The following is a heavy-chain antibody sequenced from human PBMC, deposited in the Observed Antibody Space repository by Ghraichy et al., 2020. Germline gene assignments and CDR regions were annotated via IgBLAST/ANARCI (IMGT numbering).Heavy chain of an antibody. CDR3: ARDKAGAGAFDY. CDR2: SREKGNDYTK. D-gene: IGHD1-26*01. J-gene: IGHJ4*02. CDR1: GFTFSDLH. Sequence: GGSLRLSCAASGFTFSDLHMDWVRQAPGKGLEWVGSSREKGNDYTKRYAASVKCRFTISRDASNNSLYLQMNSLQTEDTAEYYWARDKAGAGAFDYWGQGAQVTCSS. V-gene: IGHV3-72*01.